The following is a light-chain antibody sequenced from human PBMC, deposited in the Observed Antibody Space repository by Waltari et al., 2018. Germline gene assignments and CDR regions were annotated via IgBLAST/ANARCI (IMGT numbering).Light chain of an antibody. CDR1: QSVSSY. V-gene: IGKV3-11*01. CDR3: QQRSNWLT. Sequence: IVLPQSPATLSLSPGERATLSCRDSQSVSSYLAWYQQKPGQAPRPLIYDASNRATGIPARFSGSGSGTDFTLTISSLEPEDFAVYDCQQRSNWLTFGGGTKVEIK. CDR2: DAS. J-gene: IGKJ4*01.